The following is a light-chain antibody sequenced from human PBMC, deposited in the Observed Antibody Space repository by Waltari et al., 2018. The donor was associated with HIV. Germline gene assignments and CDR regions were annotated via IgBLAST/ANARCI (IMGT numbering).Light chain of an antibody. CDR3: QQYGSSPPYT. CDR1: QSVSSSY. Sequence: EFVLTQSPGTLSLSPGERATLSCRASQSVSSSYLAWYQQKPGQAPRLLIYGAYSRATGIPDRFSGSVSATDFTLTISRLEPEDFAVYYCQQYGSSPPYTFGQGTKLEIK. V-gene: IGKV3-20*01. J-gene: IGKJ2*01. CDR2: GAY.